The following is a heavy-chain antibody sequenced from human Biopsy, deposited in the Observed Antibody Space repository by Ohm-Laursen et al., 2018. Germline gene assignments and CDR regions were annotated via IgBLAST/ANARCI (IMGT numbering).Heavy chain of an antibody. Sequence: GSLRLSCSASGFTFSDYYMSWIRQAPGKGLEWISYLSSRGSNIYYADSVKGRLTVSRDNANNSLFLQMNSLRAEDTAVYYCARFPDFWSGYYVDSWGQGTLVTVSS. D-gene: IGHD3-3*01. CDR2: LSSRGSNI. V-gene: IGHV3-11*01. CDR3: ARFPDFWSGYYVDS. J-gene: IGHJ4*02. CDR1: GFTFSDYY.